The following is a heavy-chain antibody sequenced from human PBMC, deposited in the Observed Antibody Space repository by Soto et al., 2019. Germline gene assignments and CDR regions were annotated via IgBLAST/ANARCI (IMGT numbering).Heavy chain of an antibody. D-gene: IGHD4-4*01. CDR1: GGSINTATHS. CDR3: SRGGGVTTTGDDY. J-gene: IGHJ4*02. CDR2: IYHSGST. Sequence: QLQLQESGSGLVKPSQTLSLTCAVSGGSINTATHSWSWIRQPPGKGLEWIGYIYHSGSTYYNPSVKSRVTISIVSPNTDVSPRLRSVTAAGKAGYYCSRGGGVTTTGDDYWGQGILVTVSS. V-gene: IGHV4-30-2*01.